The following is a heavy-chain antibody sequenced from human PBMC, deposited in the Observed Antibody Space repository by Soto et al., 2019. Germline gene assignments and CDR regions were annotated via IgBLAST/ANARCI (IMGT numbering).Heavy chain of an antibody. D-gene: IGHD6-6*01. CDR3: ARSRQKYSSSSGFIDY. J-gene: IGHJ4*02. V-gene: IGHV3-11*01. CDR1: GFTFSDYY. CDR2: ISSSGSTI. Sequence: GGSLRLSCAASGFTFSDYYMSWIRQAPGRGLEWVSYISSSGSTIYYADSVKGRFTISRDNAKNSLYLQMNSLRAEDTAVYYCARSRQKYSSSSGFIDYWGQGTLVSVSS.